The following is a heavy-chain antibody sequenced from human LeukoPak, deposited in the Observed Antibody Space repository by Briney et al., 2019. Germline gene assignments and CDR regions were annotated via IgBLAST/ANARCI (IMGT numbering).Heavy chain of an antibody. CDR3: ARAYSSGWYGSTDY. J-gene: IGHJ4*02. CDR1: GYTFIDYY. D-gene: IGHD6-19*01. CDR2: IDPKGGGT. V-gene: IGHV1-2*02. Sequence: GASVKVSCKASGYTFIDYYMHWVRQAPGQGLEWMGWIDPKGGGTSYAQKFQDRVAMIRDTSISTAYMELARLTSDDTAVYYCARAYSSGWYGSTDYWGQGTLVTVSS.